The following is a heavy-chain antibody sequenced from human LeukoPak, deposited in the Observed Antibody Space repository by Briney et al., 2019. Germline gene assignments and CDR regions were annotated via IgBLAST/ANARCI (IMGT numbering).Heavy chain of an antibody. D-gene: IGHD5-18*01. Sequence: KSSGTLSLTCAVSGGSISSSNWWSWVRQPPGKGLEWIGEIYHSGSTNYNPSLKSRVTVSVDKSKNQFSLKLSSVTAADTAIYYCAKGAGGFSYYNWFDPWGQGTLVTVSS. J-gene: IGHJ5*02. CDR1: GGSISSSNW. CDR3: AKGAGGFSYYNWFDP. V-gene: IGHV4-4*02. CDR2: IYHSGST.